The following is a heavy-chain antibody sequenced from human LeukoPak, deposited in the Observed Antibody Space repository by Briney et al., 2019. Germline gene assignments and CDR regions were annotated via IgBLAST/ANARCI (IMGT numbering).Heavy chain of an antibody. Sequence: SVKVSCKASGGTFSSYAISWVRQAPGQGLEWMGGIIPIFGTADYAQKFQGRVTITADKSTSTAYMELSSLRSEDTAVYYCAREQVDYDSSGYFSAFDIWGQGTMVTVSS. CDR3: AREQVDYDSSGYFSAFDI. J-gene: IGHJ3*02. D-gene: IGHD3-22*01. CDR2: IIPIFGTA. V-gene: IGHV1-69*06. CDR1: GGTFSSYA.